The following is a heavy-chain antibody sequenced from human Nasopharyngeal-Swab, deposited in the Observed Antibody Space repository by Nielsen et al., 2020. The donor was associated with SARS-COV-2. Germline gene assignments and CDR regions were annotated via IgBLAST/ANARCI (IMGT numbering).Heavy chain of an antibody. J-gene: IGHJ3*02. CDR2: IYSGGST. CDR3: ARDRRRIVGATDAFDI. Sequence: GESPKTPCAAPGFTVSSNYMSWVRQAPGKGLEWVSVIYSGGSTYYADSVKGRFTISRDNSKNTLYLQMNSLRAEDTAVYYCARDRRRIVGATDAFDIWGQGTMVTVSS. D-gene: IGHD1-26*01. V-gene: IGHV3-53*01. CDR1: GFTVSSNY.